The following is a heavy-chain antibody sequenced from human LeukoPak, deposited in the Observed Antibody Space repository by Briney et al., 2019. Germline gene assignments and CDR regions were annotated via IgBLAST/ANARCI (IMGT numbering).Heavy chain of an antibody. CDR2: ISRSSSYI. V-gene: IGHV3-21*01. D-gene: IGHD3-10*01. J-gene: IGHJ3*02. CDR1: GFTFSGYS. Sequence: GGSLRLSCAASGFTFSGYSVNWVRQAPGKGLEWVAPISRSSSYIYYADSVKGRFTISRDNARNSLYLQMNSLRVEDTAVYYCASFPPYMVRNDPFDIWGQGTMVTVSS. CDR3: ASFPPYMVRNDPFDI.